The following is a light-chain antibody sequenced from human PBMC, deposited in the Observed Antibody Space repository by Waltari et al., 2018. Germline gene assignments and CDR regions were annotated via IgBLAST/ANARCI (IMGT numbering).Light chain of an antibody. CDR1: SSDVGGYNY. J-gene: IGLJ2*01. Sequence: QSALTQPRSVSGSPGQSVTISCTGTSSDVGGYNYVSWYQQYPGKAPKLMIYDVNRRPSGVPDRFSGSKSGNTASLTISGLQADDEATYYCSSYAGYYTFFLFGGGTELTVL. CDR3: SSYAGYYTFFL. CDR2: DVN. V-gene: IGLV2-11*01.